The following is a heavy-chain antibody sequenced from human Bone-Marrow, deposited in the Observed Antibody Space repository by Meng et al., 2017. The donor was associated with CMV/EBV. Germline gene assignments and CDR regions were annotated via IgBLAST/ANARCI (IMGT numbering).Heavy chain of an antibody. CDR1: GGSISSRNYY. CDR3: ARAGEAGKRDAFDI. CDR2: IYYSGST. J-gene: IGHJ3*02. V-gene: IGHV4-39*07. Sequence: SETLSLTCTVSGGSISSRNYYWGWIRQPPGKGLEWIGSIYYSGSTYYNPSLKSRVTISVDTSKNQFSLKLSSVTAADTAVYYCARAGEAGKRDAFDIWGQGTMVTVSS. D-gene: IGHD6-13*01.